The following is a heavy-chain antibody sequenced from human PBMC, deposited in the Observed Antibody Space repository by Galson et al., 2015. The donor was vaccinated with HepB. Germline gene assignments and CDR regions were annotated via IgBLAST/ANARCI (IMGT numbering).Heavy chain of an antibody. CDR1: GFTFSSYG. Sequence: SLRLSCAASGFTFSSYGMHWVRQAPGKGLEWVAVIWYDGSNKYYADSVKGRFTISRDNSKNTLYLQMNSLRAEDTAVYYCARNGDIVVVPAAIIQYGYYYGMDVWGQGTTVTVSS. V-gene: IGHV3-33*01. J-gene: IGHJ6*02. D-gene: IGHD2-2*01. CDR2: IWYDGSNK. CDR3: ARNGDIVVVPAAIIQYGYYYGMDV.